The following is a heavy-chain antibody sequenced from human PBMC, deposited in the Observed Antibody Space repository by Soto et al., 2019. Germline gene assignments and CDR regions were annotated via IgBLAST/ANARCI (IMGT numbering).Heavy chain of an antibody. CDR1: GGTFSSYA. Sequence: SVKVSFKASGGTFSSYAISLVRQAPGQGLEWMGGIIPIFGTANYAQKFQGRVTITADESTSTAYMELSSLRSEDTAVYYCATGGPSLRDCYYYGMDVWGQGTTVTVSS. J-gene: IGHJ6*02. D-gene: IGHD4-17*01. CDR3: ATGGPSLRDCYYYGMDV. CDR2: IIPIFGTA. V-gene: IGHV1-69*13.